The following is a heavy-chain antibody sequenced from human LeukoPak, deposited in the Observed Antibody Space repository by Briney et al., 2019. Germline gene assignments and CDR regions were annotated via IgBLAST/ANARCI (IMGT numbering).Heavy chain of an antibody. V-gene: IGHV3-7*01. Sequence: GGSLRVACAASGFTFSAAWMTGVRQAPGRGLEWVAHVDPDANTKNYLDSVKGRFTISRDNARNSLYLQMNSLRAEDTAIYYCARDPAYGALGYWGQGTLVTVSS. D-gene: IGHD4-17*01. CDR2: VDPDANTK. CDR3: ARDPAYGALGY. CDR1: GFTFSAAW. J-gene: IGHJ4*02.